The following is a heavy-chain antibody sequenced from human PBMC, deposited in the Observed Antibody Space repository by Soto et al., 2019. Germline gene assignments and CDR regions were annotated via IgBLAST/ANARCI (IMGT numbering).Heavy chain of an antibody. Sequence: QLQLQESGPGLVKPSETLSLTCTVSGGSISSSTYYWGWIRQPPGKGLEWIGMIYYSGSAYYNPSLKCRVTISIDTSKNQFSLRLSSVTAADTAVYYCARHGVDYGDYASYYYYGMDVWGRGTTVTVSS. CDR3: ARHGVDYGDYASYYYYGMDV. J-gene: IGHJ6*02. CDR2: IYYSGSA. V-gene: IGHV4-39*01. CDR1: GGSISSSTYY. D-gene: IGHD4-17*01.